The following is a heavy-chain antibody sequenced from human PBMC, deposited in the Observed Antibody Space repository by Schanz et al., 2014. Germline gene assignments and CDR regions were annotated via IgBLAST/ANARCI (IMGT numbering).Heavy chain of an antibody. V-gene: IGHV5-10-1*03. Sequence: EVQLVQSGAELKKPGESLRISCQGSGSIFTKYWISWVRQTPGKGLEWMGKIDPSDSYANYSPSFRGHVSISVDKSINTAFLEWNNLKASDSAMYYCARRSGSPYLYFDLWGRGTLVTVSS. CDR3: ARRSGSPYLYFDL. D-gene: IGHD3-10*01. CDR2: IDPSDSYA. CDR1: GSIFTKYW. J-gene: IGHJ2*01.